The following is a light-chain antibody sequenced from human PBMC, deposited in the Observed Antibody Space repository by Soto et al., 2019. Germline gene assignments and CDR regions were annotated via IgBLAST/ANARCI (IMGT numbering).Light chain of an antibody. CDR3: SSYSSSSRVV. J-gene: IGLJ2*01. CDR1: SSDIGGYSY. Sequence: QSALTQPASVSASPGQSITISCTGTSSDIGGYSYVSWYQQHPGAAPKLVIYDVNVRPSGVSNRFSGSKSGDTASLTISGLQTEDEADYYCSSYSSSSRVVFGGGTKLTVL. CDR2: DVN. V-gene: IGLV2-14*03.